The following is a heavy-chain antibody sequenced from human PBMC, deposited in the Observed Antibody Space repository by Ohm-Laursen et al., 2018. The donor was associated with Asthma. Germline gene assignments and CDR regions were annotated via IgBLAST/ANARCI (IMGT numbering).Heavy chain of an antibody. J-gene: IGHJ4*02. D-gene: IGHD4-17*01. Sequence: ATVKISCKASGYTFTAYYMHWVRQAPGQGLEWMGRFNPNDGATSFAQKFQGRVTMTWDTSITTAYMELSRLRSDDTAMYYCASGLAGDYGDYIPDFWGQGSLVTVSS. V-gene: IGHV1-2*06. CDR1: GYTFTAYY. CDR2: FNPNDGAT. CDR3: ASGLAGDYGDYIPDF.